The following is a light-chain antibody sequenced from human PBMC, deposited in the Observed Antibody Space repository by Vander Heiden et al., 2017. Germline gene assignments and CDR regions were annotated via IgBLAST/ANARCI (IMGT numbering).Light chain of an antibody. CDR3: QAWDSSTGV. CDR2: QDS. V-gene: IGLV3-1*01. Sequence: SELTQPPSVSVSPGHTASITCSGDKLGDKYACWYQQKPGQSLVLVIYQDSKRPSGIPERFSGSNSGNTATLTSGGTQAMDEAYYYCQAWDSSTGVFGGGTKLTVL. CDR1: KLGDKY. J-gene: IGLJ3*02.